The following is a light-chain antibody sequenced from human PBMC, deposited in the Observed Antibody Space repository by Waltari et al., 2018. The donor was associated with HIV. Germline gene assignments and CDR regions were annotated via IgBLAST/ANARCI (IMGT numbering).Light chain of an antibody. CDR2: DND. Sequence: QSVLTQPPSVSAAPGQRVTVPCSGTTSNIATNYVSWYQQVPGTAPKLFIYDNDKRPSGIPDRFSGSKSDTSATLGINGLQTGDEADYYCGAWDDSLSAWVFGGGTKVTVL. CDR1: TSNIATNY. V-gene: IGLV1-51*01. J-gene: IGLJ3*02. CDR3: GAWDDSLSAWV.